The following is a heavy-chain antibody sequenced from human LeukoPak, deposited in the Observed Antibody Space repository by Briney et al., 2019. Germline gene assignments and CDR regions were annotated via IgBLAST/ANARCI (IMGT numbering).Heavy chain of an antibody. V-gene: IGHV3-15*01. CDR1: GFTVSSDY. CDR2: IKSKTDGGTT. J-gene: IGHJ4*02. D-gene: IGHD4-23*01. CDR3: LTDRDGGFDY. Sequence: PGGSLRLSCTASGFTVSSDYMSWVRQAPGKGLEWVGRIKSKTDGGTTYYAAPVKGRFTISRDDSQNTLYLEMNSLKTEDTAVYYCLTDRDGGFDYWGQGTLVTVSS.